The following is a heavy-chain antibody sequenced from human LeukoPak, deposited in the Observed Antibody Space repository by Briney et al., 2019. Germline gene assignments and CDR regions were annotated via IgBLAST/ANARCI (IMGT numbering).Heavy chain of an antibody. D-gene: IGHD1-26*01. V-gene: IGHV4-4*07. Sequence: SETLSLTCIVSGGSINSYYWSWIRQPAGKGLEWIGRIQSSGTTKYTPSLKSRVTISVDTPKKQFFLKLSSVTAADTAVYYCARGWEDLLFDFWGQGILVTVSS. CDR1: GGSINSYY. CDR3: ARGWEDLLFDF. CDR2: IQSSGTT. J-gene: IGHJ4*02.